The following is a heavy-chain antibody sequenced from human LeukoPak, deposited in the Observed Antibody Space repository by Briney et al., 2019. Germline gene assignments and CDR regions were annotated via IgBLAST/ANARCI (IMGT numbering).Heavy chain of an antibody. J-gene: IGHJ4*02. CDR3: ASGEWPQDY. Sequence: QAGGSLRLSCAASGFTVSGNYMTWVRQAPGRGLEWVSLIYAGGNTYYPASVKGRFTISRDNSKNTLYLQMSSLRAEDTAVYYCASGEWPQDYWGQGTLVTVSS. D-gene: IGHD3-10*01. CDR1: GFTVSGNY. V-gene: IGHV3-53*01. CDR2: IYAGGNT.